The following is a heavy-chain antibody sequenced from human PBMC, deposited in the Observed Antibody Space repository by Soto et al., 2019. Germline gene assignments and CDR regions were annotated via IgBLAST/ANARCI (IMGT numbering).Heavy chain of an antibody. J-gene: IGHJ4*02. CDR1: GFTFSDTA. V-gene: IGHV3-73*02. CDR3: TTLGEWGSYSGY. D-gene: IGHD1-26*01. Sequence: EVQLVESGGGSVQPGGSLKLSCAASGFTFSDTAMHWVRQASGKGLEWVARIRSKAKSFATGYAESVKGRFTISRDDSENTAYLQMNSLKTDDTAMYYCTTLGEWGSYSGYWGQGTLVTVSS. CDR2: IRSKAKSFAT.